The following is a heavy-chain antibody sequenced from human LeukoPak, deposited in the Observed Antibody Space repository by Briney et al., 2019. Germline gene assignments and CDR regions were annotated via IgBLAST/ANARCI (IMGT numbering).Heavy chain of an antibody. J-gene: IGHJ4*02. CDR2: ISAYNGNA. Sequence: ASVKVSCKASGYTFTSYGISWVRQAPGQGLEWMGWISAYNGNAKYAQKLQGRITIATDTSTSTAYMEVRSLGSDDTAVYYCARGFPHRRNYDSSGSYSYNFDYWGQGTLVTVSS. CDR1: GYTFTSYG. D-gene: IGHD3-22*01. V-gene: IGHV1-18*01. CDR3: ARGFPHRRNYDSSGSYSYNFDY.